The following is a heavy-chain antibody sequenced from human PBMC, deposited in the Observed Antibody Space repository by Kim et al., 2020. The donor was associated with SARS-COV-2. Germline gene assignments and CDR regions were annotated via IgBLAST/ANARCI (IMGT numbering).Heavy chain of an antibody. J-gene: IGHJ6*04. CDR1: GFTFSSYA. Sequence: GGSLRLSCAASGFTFSSYAMSWVRQAPGKGLEWVSAISGSGGSTYYADSVKGRFTIPRDNSKNTLYLQMNSLRAEDTAVYYCAKVRARLLGYYYYGMDVWGKGAAVTVSS. V-gene: IGHV3-23*01. D-gene: IGHD2-8*02. CDR2: ISGSGGST. CDR3: AKVRARLLGYYYYGMDV.